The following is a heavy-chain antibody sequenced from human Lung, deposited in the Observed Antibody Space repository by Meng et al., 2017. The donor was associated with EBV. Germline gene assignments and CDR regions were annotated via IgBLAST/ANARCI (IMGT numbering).Heavy chain of an antibody. J-gene: IGHJ4*02. Sequence: QGQAQQWGAGLLKPSETLSLTCAVYGGSFSGYYWSWIRQPPGKGLEWIGEINHSGHTNYNPSLKSRVTISVDTSKNQFSLNLSSVTAADTAVYYCARGRQIGWRGGDFAYWSQGTLVTVSS. CDR1: GGSFSGYY. V-gene: IGHV4-34*01. D-gene: IGHD2-15*01. CDR2: INHSGHT. CDR3: ARGRQIGWRGGDFAY.